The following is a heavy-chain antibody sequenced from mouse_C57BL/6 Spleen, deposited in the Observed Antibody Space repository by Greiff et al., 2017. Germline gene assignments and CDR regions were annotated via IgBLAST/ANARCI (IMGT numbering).Heavy chain of an antibody. CDR3: ASEDYDGTPFAD. V-gene: IGHV1-72*01. J-gene: IGHJ3*01. CDR2: IGPNSGGT. Sequence: QVQLQQPGAELVKPGASVKLSCKASGYTFTSYWMHWVQQRPGRGLEWIGRIGPNSGGTKYNEKFKSKATLTVDKPSSPAYMHLSSLTSEDSAVYYCASEDYDGTPFADRGEGTLVTVSA. D-gene: IGHD2-4*01. CDR1: GYTFTSYW.